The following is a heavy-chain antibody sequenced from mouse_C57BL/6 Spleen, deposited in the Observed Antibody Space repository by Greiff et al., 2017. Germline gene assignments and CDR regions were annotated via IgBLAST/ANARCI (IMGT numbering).Heavy chain of an antibody. CDR2: INPNNGGT. CDR3: ARLEIGNADAMGY. D-gene: IGHD1-3*01. CDR1: GYTFTDYY. J-gene: IGHJ4*01. Sequence: EVQLQQSGPELVKPGASVKISCKASGYTFTDYYMHWVKQSPGQSLEWIGDINPNNGGTSYNQKFKGKATLTVDKSSSTAYMEIRSLTSEDSAVYYCARLEIGNADAMGYWGQGTTVTVA. V-gene: IGHV1-26*01.